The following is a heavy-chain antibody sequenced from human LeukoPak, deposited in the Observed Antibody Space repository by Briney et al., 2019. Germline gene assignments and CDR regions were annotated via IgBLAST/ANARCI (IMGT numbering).Heavy chain of an antibody. CDR1: GGSSRGYY. V-gene: IGHV4-34*01. D-gene: IGHD2-15*01. J-gene: IGHJ4*02. CDR2: INHSGST. Sequence: SETLSLTCAVYGGSSRGYYWSWIRQPPGKGLEWIGEINHSGSTNYNPSLKSRVTISVDTSKNQFSLKLTSVTAADTAVYYCARGEVVVAAIAKSYYFDYWGRGTLVTVSS. CDR3: ARGEVVVAAIAKSYYFDY.